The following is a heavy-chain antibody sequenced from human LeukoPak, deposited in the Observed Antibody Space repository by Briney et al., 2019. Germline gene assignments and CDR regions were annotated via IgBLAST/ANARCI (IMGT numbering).Heavy chain of an antibody. CDR1: GFIFNNYA. CDR3: AKDNRRHYTSGPNPDSLH. CDR2: ISWNSGSI. Sequence: GRSLRLSCAGSGFIFNNYAMHWVRQPPGKGLEWVSGISWNSGSIDYADSVKGRFTISRDNAKNSLYLQMNSLRVEDTALYYCAKDNRRHYTSGPNPDSLHWGQGALVTVSS. D-gene: IGHD6-19*01. V-gene: IGHV3-9*01. J-gene: IGHJ4*02.